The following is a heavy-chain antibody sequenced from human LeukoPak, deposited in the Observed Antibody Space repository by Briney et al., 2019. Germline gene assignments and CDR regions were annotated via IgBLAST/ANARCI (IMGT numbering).Heavy chain of an antibody. CDR3: AKSSCSTSCYNAFDI. CDR1: EFTVSSNY. CDR2: IYSGGST. D-gene: IGHD2-2*02. V-gene: IGHV3-66*01. J-gene: IGHJ3*02. Sequence: GGSLRLSCAASEFTVSSNYMSWVRQAPGKGLEWVSVIYSGGSTYYADSVKGRFTISRDNAKNSLYLQMNSLRAEDMAVYYCAKSSCSTSCYNAFDIWGQGTMVTVSS.